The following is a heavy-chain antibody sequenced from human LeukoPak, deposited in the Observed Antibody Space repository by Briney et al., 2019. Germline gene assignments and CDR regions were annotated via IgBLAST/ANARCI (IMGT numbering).Heavy chain of an antibody. Sequence: EPGGSLRLSCAASGFTFSSYAMSWVRQAPGKGLEWVSLIYSGGSTYYADSVKGRFTISRDNSKTTLYLQMNSLRAEDTAVYYCARGPSPFDYWGQGTLVTVSS. CDR3: ARGPSPFDY. V-gene: IGHV3-66*01. J-gene: IGHJ4*02. CDR2: IYSGGST. CDR1: GFTFSSYA.